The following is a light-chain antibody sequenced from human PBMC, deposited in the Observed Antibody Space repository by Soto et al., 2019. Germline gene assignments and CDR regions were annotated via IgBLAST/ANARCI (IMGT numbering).Light chain of an antibody. CDR1: SSDVGGYNY. CDR2: DVS. J-gene: IGLJ1*01. Sequence: QSSLTQPRSVSGSPGQSVTISCTVTSSDVGGYNYVSWHQQHPGKAPKLMIYDVSKRPSGVPGRFSGSKSGNTASLTTSGLQAEDEADYYRSLFTSTSTYVFGTGTKVTVL. CDR3: SLFTSTSTYV. V-gene: IGLV2-11*01.